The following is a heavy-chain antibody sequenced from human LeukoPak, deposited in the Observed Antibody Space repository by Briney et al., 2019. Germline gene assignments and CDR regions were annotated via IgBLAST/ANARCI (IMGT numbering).Heavy chain of an antibody. CDR2: ISSGGDKR. CDR3: ARVRGSGNYAYADY. J-gene: IGHJ4*02. CDR1: GFSFSDEY. V-gene: IGHV3-11*01. Sequence: GGSLRLSCVVSGFSFSDEYMSWIRQAPGKGLEWVSHISSGGDKRLYADSVKGRFTISRDDAKNSLYLQMNSLRVEDTAIYYCARVRGSGNYAYADYWGQGTLVTVSS. D-gene: IGHD3-10*01.